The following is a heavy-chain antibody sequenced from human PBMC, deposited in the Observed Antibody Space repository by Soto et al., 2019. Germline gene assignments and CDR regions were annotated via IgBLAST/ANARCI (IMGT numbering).Heavy chain of an antibody. CDR2: ISSSSSYI. Sequence: GGSLRLSCAASGFTFSSYSMNWVRQAPGKGLEWVSSISSSSSYIYYADSVEGRFTISRDNAKNSLYLQMNSLRAEDTAVYYCARDKQWLVRGYYYGMDVWGQGTTVTVSS. CDR1: GFTFSSYS. J-gene: IGHJ6*02. D-gene: IGHD6-19*01. CDR3: ARDKQWLVRGYYYGMDV. V-gene: IGHV3-21*01.